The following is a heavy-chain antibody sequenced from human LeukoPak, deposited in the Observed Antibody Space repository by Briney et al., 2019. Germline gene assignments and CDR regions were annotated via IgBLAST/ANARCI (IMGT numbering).Heavy chain of an antibody. CDR3: ASRTGDPFYWYFDL. J-gene: IGHJ2*01. V-gene: IGHV4-31*03. CDR2: IYYSGST. CDR1: GGSISSGGYY. D-gene: IGHD7-27*01. Sequence: SETLSLTCTVSGGSISSGGYYWSWIRQHPGKGLEWIGYIYYSGSTYYNPSLKSRVTISVDTSKNQFSLKLSSVTAADTAVYYCASRTGDPFYWYFDLWGRGTLVTVSS.